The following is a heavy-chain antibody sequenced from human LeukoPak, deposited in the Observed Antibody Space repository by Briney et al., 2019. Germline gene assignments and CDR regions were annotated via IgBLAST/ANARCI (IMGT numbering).Heavy chain of an antibody. Sequence: PGGSLRLSCAASGFTFSSYAMSWVRQAPGKGLEWVSAISGSGGSIYNADSVKGRFTISRDNSKNTLYLQMNSLRAEDTAVYYCAKREEYCSSTSCHPGAFDIWGQGTMVTVSS. CDR1: GFTFSSYA. V-gene: IGHV3-23*01. J-gene: IGHJ3*02. D-gene: IGHD2-2*01. CDR2: ISGSGGSI. CDR3: AKREEYCSSTSCHPGAFDI.